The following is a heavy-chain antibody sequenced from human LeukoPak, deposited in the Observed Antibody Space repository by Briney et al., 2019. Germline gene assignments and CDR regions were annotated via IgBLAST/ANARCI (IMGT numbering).Heavy chain of an antibody. D-gene: IGHD2-21*02. CDR3: AKEYREVVTASDY. CDR2: IRYDGSNK. CDR1: GFTFSSYG. J-gene: IGHJ4*02. V-gene: IGHV3-30*02. Sequence: PGGSLRLSCAASGFTFSSYGMHWVRQAPGKGLEWVAFIRYDGSNKYHADSVKGRFTISRDNSKNTLYLQMNSLRAEDTAVYYCAKEYREVVTASDYWGQGTLVTVSS.